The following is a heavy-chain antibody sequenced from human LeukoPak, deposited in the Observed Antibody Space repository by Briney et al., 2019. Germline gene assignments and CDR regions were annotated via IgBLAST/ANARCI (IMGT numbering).Heavy chain of an antibody. CDR1: GGSISSYY. J-gene: IGHJ3*02. D-gene: IGHD1-26*01. V-gene: IGHV4-59*08. CDR2: IYYSGST. Sequence: SETLSLTCAVYGGSISSYYWSWIRQPPGKGLEWIGYIYYSGSTNYNPSLKSRVTISVDTSKNQFSLKLSSVTAADTAVYYCARRRVGAPYAFDIWGQGTMVTVSS. CDR3: ARRRVGAPYAFDI.